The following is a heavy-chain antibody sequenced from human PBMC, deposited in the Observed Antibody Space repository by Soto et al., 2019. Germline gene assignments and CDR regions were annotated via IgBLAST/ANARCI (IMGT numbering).Heavy chain of an antibody. Sequence: EVQLVESGGGLVQPGGSLRLSCAASGFTFSSYWMHWVRQAPGKGLEWVSRINTDGSSTVYADSGKGRFTISRDNAKNMLYVQMTSLRAEDTAVYYCTRGLENYSYFDYWGQGIVVTVSS. CDR3: TRGLENYSYFDY. J-gene: IGHJ4*02. V-gene: IGHV3-74*01. CDR1: GFTFSSYW. D-gene: IGHD1-7*01. CDR2: INTDGSST.